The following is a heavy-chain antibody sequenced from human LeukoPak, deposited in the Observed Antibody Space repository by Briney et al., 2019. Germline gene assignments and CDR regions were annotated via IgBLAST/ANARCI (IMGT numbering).Heavy chain of an antibody. CDR3: ARGPSVCAQTGFDY. CDR2: ISSSSSYI. Sequence: PGGSLRLSCAASGFTFSSYSMNWVRQAPGKGLEWVSSISSSSSYIYYADSVKGRFTISRDNAKNSLYLQMNSLRAEDTAVYYCARGPSVCAQTGFDYWGQGTLVTVSS. J-gene: IGHJ4*02. CDR1: GFTFSSYS. D-gene: IGHD3-9*01. V-gene: IGHV3-21*01.